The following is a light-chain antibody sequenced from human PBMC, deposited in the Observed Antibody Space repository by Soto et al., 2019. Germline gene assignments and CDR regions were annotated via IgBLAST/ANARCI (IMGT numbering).Light chain of an antibody. Sequence: EIVLTQSPGTLSLSPGERATLSCRASQSVSSSYLAWYQQKPGQAPRLLIYGASSRATGIPDRFSGSGSGTDFTLSSSRVEPEDFAVYYCQQCGSSPPWTFGQGTKVEIK. CDR2: GAS. V-gene: IGKV3-20*01. J-gene: IGKJ1*01. CDR3: QQCGSSPPWT. CDR1: QSVSSSY.